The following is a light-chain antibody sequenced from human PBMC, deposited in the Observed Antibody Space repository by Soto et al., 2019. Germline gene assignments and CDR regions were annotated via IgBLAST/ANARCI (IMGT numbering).Light chain of an antibody. CDR3: HHRVNWPT. J-gene: IGKJ3*01. CDR2: DAS. Sequence: EIVLTQSPATLSLSPGDRAILSCRASQNVNRYLGWYQQKPGQAPRLLIYDASNRATGIPARFSGSGSGTDFSLTISSLEPEDFAVYYCHHRVNWPTFGPGTKVDMK. V-gene: IGKV3-11*01. CDR1: QNVNRY.